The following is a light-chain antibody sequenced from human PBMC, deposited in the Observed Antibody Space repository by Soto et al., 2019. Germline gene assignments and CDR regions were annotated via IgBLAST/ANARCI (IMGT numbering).Light chain of an antibody. CDR1: QSVSDSY. V-gene: IGKV3-20*01. J-gene: IGKJ5*01. Sequence: EIVLTQSPGTLSLSRGEGATLSCRASQSVSDSYLAWYQQKPGQAPRLLIYGASSRATGIPDRFSGSGSGTDFTLTISRLEPEDFAVFYCQQYGTSEIIFGQGTRLEIK. CDR3: QQYGTSEII. CDR2: GAS.